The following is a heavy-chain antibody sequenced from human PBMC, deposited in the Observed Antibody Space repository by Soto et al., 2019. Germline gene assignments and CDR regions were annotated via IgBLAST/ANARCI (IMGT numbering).Heavy chain of an antibody. J-gene: IGHJ4*02. CDR2: ICGSGGNK. Sequence: GGSLRLSCAASGFTFSNYAMHWVRQAPGKGLEWVAGICGSGGNKYYADSVKGRFTISRDNAKNSLYLQMNSLRAEDTAVYYCARDRQWLLRAIDYWGQGTLVTVSS. CDR1: GFTFSNYA. CDR3: ARDRQWLLRAIDY. V-gene: IGHV3-23*01. D-gene: IGHD3-22*01.